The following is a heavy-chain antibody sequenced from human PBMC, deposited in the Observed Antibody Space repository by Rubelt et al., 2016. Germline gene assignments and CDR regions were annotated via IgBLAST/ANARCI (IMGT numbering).Heavy chain of an antibody. J-gene: IGHJ4*02. V-gene: IGHV1-8*01. CDR3: ARAHDYVYRD. CDR2: MNPSNGHT. D-gene: IGHD3-16*01. CDR1: GYSFTTFK. Sequence: QIQLVQSGAEVKKPGASVKVSCKASGYSFTTFKISWVRQATGQGLEWMGQMNPSNGHTAYAQKFQGRLTMTRDTASSTAYMELSRLTADDTAVYYCARAHDYVYRDWGQGTLVTVSS.